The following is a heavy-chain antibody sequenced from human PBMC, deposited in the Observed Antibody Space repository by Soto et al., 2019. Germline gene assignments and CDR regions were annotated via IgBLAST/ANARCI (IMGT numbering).Heavy chain of an antibody. V-gene: IGHV4-59*01. D-gene: IGHD3-10*01. Sequence: SETLPLTCTVSCGSISSYYWSWIRQPPGKGLEWIGYIYHSGSTYYNPSLKSRVTISVDRSKNQFSLKLSSVTAADTAVYYCARVWGGAFDIWGQGTMVTVSS. CDR2: IYHSGST. CDR1: CGSISSYY. J-gene: IGHJ3*02. CDR3: ARVWGGAFDI.